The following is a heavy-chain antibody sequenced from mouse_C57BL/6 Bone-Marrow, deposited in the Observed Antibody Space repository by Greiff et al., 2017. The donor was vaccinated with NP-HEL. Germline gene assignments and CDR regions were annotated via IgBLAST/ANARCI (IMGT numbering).Heavy chain of an antibody. Sequence: VQLQQSGAELAKPGASVKLSCKASGYTFPSYWMHWVKQRPGPGLDWIVYITPSSGYTKYNQKFKDKATLTADKSSSTAYMQLSSLTYEDSAVYYCARRKNWAYAMDYGGQGTSVTVSS. V-gene: IGHV1-7*01. D-gene: IGHD4-1*01. J-gene: IGHJ4*01. CDR3: ARRKNWAYAMDY. CDR1: GYTFPSYW. CDR2: ITPSSGYT.